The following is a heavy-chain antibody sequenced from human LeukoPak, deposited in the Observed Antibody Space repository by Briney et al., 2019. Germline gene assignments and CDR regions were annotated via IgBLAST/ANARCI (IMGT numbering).Heavy chain of an antibody. CDR1: GYTFTSYD. CDR3: ARSHFRDVAARPTSWFDP. CDR2: MNPNSGNT. D-gene: IGHD6-6*01. J-gene: IGHJ5*02. Sequence: EASVKVSCKASGYTFTSYDINWVRQATGQGLEWMGWMNPNSGNTGYAQKFQGRVTMTRNTSISTAYMELSSLRSEDTAVYYCARSHFRDVAARPTSWFDPWGQGTLVTVSS. V-gene: IGHV1-8*01.